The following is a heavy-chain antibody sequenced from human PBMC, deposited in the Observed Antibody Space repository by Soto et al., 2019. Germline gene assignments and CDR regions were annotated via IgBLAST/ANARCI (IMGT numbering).Heavy chain of an antibody. CDR3: ARVKQLEYNWFDP. CDR2: TYYRSKWYN. Sequence: SPTLSLTCAISGDSFSINSAAWNWIRQSPSRGLEWLGRTYYRSKWYNDYAVSVKSRITINPDTSKNQFSLQLNSVTPEDTAVYYCARVKQLEYNWFDPWGQGTLVTVSS. D-gene: IGHD6-13*01. J-gene: IGHJ5*02. V-gene: IGHV6-1*01. CDR1: GDSFSINSAA.